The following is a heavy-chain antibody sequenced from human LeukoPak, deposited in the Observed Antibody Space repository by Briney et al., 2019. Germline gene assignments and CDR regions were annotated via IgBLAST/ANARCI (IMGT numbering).Heavy chain of an antibody. CDR2: IRYDGSNK. D-gene: IGHD3-22*01. Sequence: GGSLRLSCAASGFTFSDYGMHWVRQAPGKGLEWVAFIRYDGSNKYYADSVKGRFTISRDNSKNTLYLQMNSLRAEDTAVYYCAKDHGRDYYDSSGYLYYFDYWGQGTLVTVSS. CDR1: GFTFSDYG. V-gene: IGHV3-30*02. J-gene: IGHJ4*02. CDR3: AKDHGRDYYDSSGYLYYFDY.